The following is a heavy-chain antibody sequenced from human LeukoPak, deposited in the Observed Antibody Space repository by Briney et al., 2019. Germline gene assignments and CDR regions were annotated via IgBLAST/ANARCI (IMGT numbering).Heavy chain of an antibody. CDR3: AREFVVVVAATPAENAFDI. J-gene: IGHJ3*02. V-gene: IGHV4-39*07. Sequence: SETLSLTCTVSGGSISSSNYYWGWIRQPPGKGLEWIGSIYYSGSTYYNPSLKSRVTISVDTSKNQFSLKLSSVTAADTAAYYCAREFVVVVAATPAENAFDIWGQGTMVTVSS. CDR2: IYYSGST. CDR1: GGSISSSNYY. D-gene: IGHD2-15*01.